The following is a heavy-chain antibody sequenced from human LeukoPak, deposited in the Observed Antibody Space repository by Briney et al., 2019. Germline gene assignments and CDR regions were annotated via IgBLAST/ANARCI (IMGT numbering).Heavy chain of an antibody. J-gene: IGHJ4*02. CDR2: IYSGGST. V-gene: IGHV3-66*01. Sequence: GGSLRLSCAASGFTVSSNYMSWVRQAPGKGLEWVSVIYSGGSTYYADSVKGRFTISRDNSKNTLYLQMNSLRAEDTAVYYCARARQRYYDFWSGSFDYWGQGTLVTVSS. CDR1: GFTVSSNY. CDR3: ARARQRYYDFWSGSFDY. D-gene: IGHD3-3*01.